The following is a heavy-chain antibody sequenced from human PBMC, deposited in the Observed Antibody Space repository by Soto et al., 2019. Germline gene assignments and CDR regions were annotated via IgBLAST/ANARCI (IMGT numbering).Heavy chain of an antibody. CDR3: TKVRVLLWFGERPTMRYLDH. J-gene: IGHJ4*02. CDR2: VSCSGGST. CDR1: GFTFSSYA. Sequence: LRLSCAASGFTFSSYAMSWVRQAPGKGLEGVSAVSCSGGSTYYADYVKGRLTISRDNFKNTLYLQMNTLRTEYTAVYYCTKVRVLLWFGERPTMRYLDHWGQGTPVTVSS. V-gene: IGHV3-23*01. D-gene: IGHD3-10*01.